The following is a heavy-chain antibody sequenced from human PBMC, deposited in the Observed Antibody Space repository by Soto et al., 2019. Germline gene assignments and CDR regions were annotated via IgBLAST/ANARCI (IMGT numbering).Heavy chain of an antibody. CDR2: IIPILGIA. J-gene: IGHJ5*02. Sequence: QVQLVQSGAEVKKPGSSVKVSCKASGGTFSSYTISWVRQAPGQGLEWMGRIIPILGIANYAQKFQGRVTMTADKSTRTAYMELSSLRSEDTAVYYCARAVIWTAWAWFDPWGQGTLVTVSS. V-gene: IGHV1-69*02. CDR3: ARAVIWTAWAWFDP. D-gene: IGHD3-22*01. CDR1: GGTFSSYT.